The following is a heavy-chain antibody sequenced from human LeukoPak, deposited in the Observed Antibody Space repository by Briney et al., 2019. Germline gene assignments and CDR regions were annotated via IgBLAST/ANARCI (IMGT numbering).Heavy chain of an antibody. V-gene: IGHV4-39*07. CDR1: GGSISSSSYY. J-gene: IGHJ3*02. CDR3: ARGQAVAGSPDAFDI. D-gene: IGHD6-19*01. Sequence: SETLSLTCTVSGGSISSSSYYWGWIRQPPGKGLEWIGSIYYSGSTNYNPSLKSRVTISVDTSKNQFSLKLSSVTAADTAVYYCARGQAVAGSPDAFDIWGQGTMVTVSS. CDR2: IYYSGST.